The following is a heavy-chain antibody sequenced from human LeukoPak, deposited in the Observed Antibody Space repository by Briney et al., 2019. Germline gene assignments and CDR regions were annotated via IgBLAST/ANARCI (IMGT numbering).Heavy chain of an antibody. CDR1: GGTFSSYA. CDR2: IIPILGIA. Sequence: ASVKVSCKASGGTFSSYAISWVRQAPGQGLEWMGRIIPILGIANYAQKFQGRVTITADKSTSTAYMELSSLRSEDTAVYYCARYPYSGSAYFDYWGQGTLVTVSS. V-gene: IGHV1-69*04. CDR3: ARYPYSGSAYFDY. J-gene: IGHJ4*02. D-gene: IGHD1-26*01.